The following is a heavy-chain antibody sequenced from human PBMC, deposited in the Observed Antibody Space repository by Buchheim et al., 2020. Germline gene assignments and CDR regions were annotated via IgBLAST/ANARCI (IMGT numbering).Heavy chain of an antibody. V-gene: IGHV4-39*01. CDR3: ARQGRSRVVVVPAAIHGWFDP. D-gene: IGHD2-2*02. CDR1: GGSISSSSYY. J-gene: IGHJ5*02. CDR2: IYYSGST. Sequence: QLQLQESGPGLVKPSETLSLTCTVSGGSISSSSYYWGWIRQPPGKGLEWIGSIYYSGSTYYTPSLKSRVTISVDTSKNQFSLKLSSVTAADTAVYYCARQGRSRVVVVPAAIHGWFDPWGQGTL.